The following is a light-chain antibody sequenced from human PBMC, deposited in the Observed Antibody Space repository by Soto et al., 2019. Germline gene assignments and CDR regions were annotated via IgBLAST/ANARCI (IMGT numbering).Light chain of an antibody. J-gene: IGLJ2*01. V-gene: IGLV2-14*03. CDR1: SSDVGAYNY. Sequence: QSVLTQPASVSGSPGQSITISCTGTSSDVGAYNYVSWYQQHPGKAPKLMICDVRNRPSGVSNRFSGSKSGNTASLTISGLQAEDEADYTSSSSVVFCGGTKLTVL. CDR3: SSSVV. CDR2: DVR.